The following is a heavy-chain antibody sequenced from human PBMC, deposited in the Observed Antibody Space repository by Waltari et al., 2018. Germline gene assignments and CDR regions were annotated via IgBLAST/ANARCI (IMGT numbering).Heavy chain of an antibody. CDR2: IRPYNGNT. D-gene: IGHD6-6*01. Sequence: QVQLVQSGAEVKTPGPSVKVSCKASNYTFTSFAITWVRQAPGQGLEWMGWIRPYNGNTNYAQKFQDRVTMTTDTSTSTAYMELRSLRADDTAVFYCARDGIVPGYGMDVWGQGTPVTVSS. CDR3: ARDGIVPGYGMDV. CDR1: NYTFTSFA. V-gene: IGHV1-18*04. J-gene: IGHJ6*02.